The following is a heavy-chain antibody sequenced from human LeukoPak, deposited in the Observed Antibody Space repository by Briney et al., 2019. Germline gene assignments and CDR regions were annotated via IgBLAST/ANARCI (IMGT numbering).Heavy chain of an antibody. Sequence: ASVKVSCKASGGTFSSYAISWVRQAPGQGLEWMGGIIPIFGTANYAQKFQGRVTITTDESTSTAYMELSSLRSEDTAVYYCEWYQLLYGRYFDYWGQGTLVTVSS. V-gene: IGHV1-69*05. D-gene: IGHD2-2*02. CDR3: EWYQLLYGRYFDY. CDR2: IIPIFGTA. CDR1: GGTFSSYA. J-gene: IGHJ4*02.